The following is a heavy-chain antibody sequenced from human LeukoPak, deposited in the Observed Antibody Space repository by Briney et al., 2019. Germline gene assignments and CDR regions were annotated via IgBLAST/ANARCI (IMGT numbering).Heavy chain of an antibody. V-gene: IGHV1-2*02. J-gene: IGHJ4*02. CDR2: INPNSGGT. D-gene: IGHD3-10*01. CDR1: GYPLTELS. Sequence: GASVKVSCKVSGYPLTELSTHWVRQATGQGLEWMGWINPNSGGTNYAQKFQGRVTMTRDTSISTAYMELSRLRSDDTAVYYCARPQSLLWFGELAVFDYWGQGTLVTVS. CDR3: ARPQSLLWFGELAVFDY.